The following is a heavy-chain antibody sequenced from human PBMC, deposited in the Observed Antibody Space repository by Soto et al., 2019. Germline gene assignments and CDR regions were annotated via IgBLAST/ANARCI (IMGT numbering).Heavy chain of an antibody. CDR1: GYSFSSWW. Sequence: GESLKISCKGSGYSFSSWWIAWVRQMPGKGLEYMGIIYPSDSQTRYSPSFQGQVTISADTSISTAYLQWSSLKASGTAIYYCARHGFYGDYSSNYFDPWGQGTLVTVSS. J-gene: IGHJ5*02. V-gene: IGHV5-51*01. CDR3: ARHGFYGDYSSNYFDP. D-gene: IGHD4-17*01. CDR2: IYPSDSQT.